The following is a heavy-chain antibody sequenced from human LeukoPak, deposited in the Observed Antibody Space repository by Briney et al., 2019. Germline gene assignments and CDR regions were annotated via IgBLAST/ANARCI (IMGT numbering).Heavy chain of an antibody. CDR3: ARAKSGYLSLDF. V-gene: IGHV4-61*01. D-gene: IGHD3-3*01. CDR1: GGSFSNDNYY. CDR2: VYFSGST. Sequence: SETLSLTCTVSGGSFSNDNYYWSWIRRSPGKGLESIGYVYFSGSTNYNPSLNSRVTMSADTSKNQFSLKLSSVTAADTAVYYCARAKSGYLSLDFWGQGTLVTVSS. J-gene: IGHJ4*02.